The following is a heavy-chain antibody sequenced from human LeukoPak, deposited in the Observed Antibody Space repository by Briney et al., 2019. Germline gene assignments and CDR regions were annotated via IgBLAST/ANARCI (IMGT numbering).Heavy chain of an antibody. Sequence: SVKVSCKASGGTFSSYTISWVRQAPGQGLEWMGRIIPILGIANYAQKFQGRVTITADKSTSTAYMGLSSLRSEDTAVYYCARDKRRDGYNSWGQGTLVTVSS. V-gene: IGHV1-69*04. CDR3: ARDKRRDGYNS. D-gene: IGHD5-24*01. CDR2: IIPILGIA. CDR1: GGTFSSYT. J-gene: IGHJ4*02.